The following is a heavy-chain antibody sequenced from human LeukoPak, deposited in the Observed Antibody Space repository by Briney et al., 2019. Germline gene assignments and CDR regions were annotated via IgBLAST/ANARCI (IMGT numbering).Heavy chain of an antibody. Sequence: ASVKVSCKASGYTFTSYGISWVRQAPGQGLEWMGWISAYSGNTNYAQKLQGRVTMTTDTSTSTAYMELRSLRSDDTAVYYCARDRGTIFPDWFDPWGQGTLVTVSS. V-gene: IGHV1-18*01. D-gene: IGHD3-9*01. CDR1: GYTFTSYG. CDR3: ARDRGTIFPDWFDP. J-gene: IGHJ5*02. CDR2: ISAYSGNT.